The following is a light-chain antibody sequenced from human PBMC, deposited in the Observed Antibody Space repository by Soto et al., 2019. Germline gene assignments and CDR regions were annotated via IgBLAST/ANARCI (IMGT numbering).Light chain of an antibody. Sequence: SYELTQPPSVSVSPGQTASITCSGDKLGDKYACWYQQKPGQSPVLVIYQDSKRPSGIPERFSRSNSGNTATLTISGTQAMDEADYYCLAWDSSPVVFGGGTKVTVL. CDR2: QDS. CDR3: LAWDSSPVV. J-gene: IGLJ2*01. V-gene: IGLV3-1*01. CDR1: KLGDKY.